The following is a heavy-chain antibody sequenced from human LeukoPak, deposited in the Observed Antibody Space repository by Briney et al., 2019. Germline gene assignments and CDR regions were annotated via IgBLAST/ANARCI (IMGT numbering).Heavy chain of an antibody. Sequence: ASVKVSCKASGYTFTRYYLHWVRQAPGQGLEWMGIINPSGGSTRYAQKFQGRVTMTRDTSTSTVYMELKSLRSEDTAIYYCARGRPYCGGDCYLDYWGQGTLVTVSS. CDR3: ARGRPYCGGDCYLDY. V-gene: IGHV1-46*01. J-gene: IGHJ4*02. CDR2: INPSGGST. CDR1: GYTFTRYY. D-gene: IGHD2-21*02.